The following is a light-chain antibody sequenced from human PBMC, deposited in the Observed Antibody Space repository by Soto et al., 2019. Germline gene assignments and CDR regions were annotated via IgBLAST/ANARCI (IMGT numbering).Light chain of an antibody. Sequence: DIVMTQSPDSLAVSLGERATINCKSSQSVLYSSNNKNYLAWYQQKPGQPPKLLIYWASTRESGVPDRFSGSGSGTDFTLTISSLQVEDVAVYYCQQYYSTPQTFGQGTKL. CDR3: QQYYSTPQT. V-gene: IGKV4-1*01. J-gene: IGKJ1*01. CDR1: QSVLYSSNNKNY. CDR2: WAS.